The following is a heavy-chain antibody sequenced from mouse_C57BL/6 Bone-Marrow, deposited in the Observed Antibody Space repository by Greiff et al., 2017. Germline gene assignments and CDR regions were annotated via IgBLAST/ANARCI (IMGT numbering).Heavy chain of an antibody. Sequence: EVQLVESGGDLVKPGGSLKLSCAASGFTFSSYGMSWVRQTPDKRLEWVATISSGGSYTYYPDSVKGRFTISRDNAKNNLYLQMSSLKSDDTSMYYCARQIYYDYDYAMYYWGQGTSVTVSS. D-gene: IGHD2-4*01. V-gene: IGHV5-6*01. J-gene: IGHJ4*01. CDR3: ARQIYYDYDYAMYY. CDR1: GFTFSSYG. CDR2: ISSGGSYT.